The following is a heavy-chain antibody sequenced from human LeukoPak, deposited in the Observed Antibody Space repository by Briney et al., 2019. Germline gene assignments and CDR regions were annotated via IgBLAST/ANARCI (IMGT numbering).Heavy chain of an antibody. Sequence: SETLSLTCAVYGGSFSGYYWSWIRQPPGKGLEWIGEINHSGSTNYNPSPKSRVTISEDTSKNQFSLKLSSVTAADTAVYYCAREMYGRGVSDTNWFDPWGQGTLVTVSS. J-gene: IGHJ5*02. CDR3: AREMYGRGVSDTNWFDP. CDR1: GGSFSGYY. V-gene: IGHV4-34*01. CDR2: INHSGST. D-gene: IGHD3-10*01.